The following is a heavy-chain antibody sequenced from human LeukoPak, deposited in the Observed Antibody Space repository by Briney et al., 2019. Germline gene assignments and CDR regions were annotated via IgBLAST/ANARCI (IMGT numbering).Heavy chain of an antibody. V-gene: IGHV3-73*01. J-gene: IGHJ4*02. Sequence: PGGSLRLSCAASGFTFSGSAMHWVRQASGKGLEWVGRIRSKANSYATAYAASVKGRFTISRDDSKNAAYLQMNSLKTEDTAVYYCTRHDYGDYVWLGHWGQGTLVTVSS. CDR3: TRHDYGDYVWLGH. D-gene: IGHD4-17*01. CDR2: IRSKANSYAT. CDR1: GFTFSGSA.